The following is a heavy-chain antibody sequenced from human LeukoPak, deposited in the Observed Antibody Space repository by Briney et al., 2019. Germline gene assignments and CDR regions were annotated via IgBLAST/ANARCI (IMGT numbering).Heavy chain of an antibody. CDR1: RDSVSSNSAA. D-gene: IGHD3-10*01. V-gene: IGHV6-1*01. CDR2: TYYKSKWYN. CDR3: ARTTLVRGVIKDSYYYAMDV. J-gene: IGHJ6*02. Sequence: SQTRSLTCAISRDSVSSNSAAWNWIRQSPSKGLEWLGRTYYKSKWYNDYAVSVKSRIIINPDTSKNQFSLQLNSVTPEDTAVYFCARTTLVRGVIKDSYYYAMDVWGQGTTVTVSS.